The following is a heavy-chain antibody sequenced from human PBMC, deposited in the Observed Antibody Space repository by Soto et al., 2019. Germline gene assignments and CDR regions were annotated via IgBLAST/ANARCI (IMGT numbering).Heavy chain of an antibody. J-gene: IGHJ4*02. CDR3: ATGPKDTAMAPGDY. Sequence: GGSLRLSCAASGFTFSSYAMSWVRQAPGKGLEWVSAISGSGGSTYYADSVKGRFTISRDNSKNTLYLQMNSLRAEDTAVYYCATGPKDTAMAPGDYWGQGTLGTVSS. V-gene: IGHV3-23*01. CDR1: GFTFSSYA. CDR2: ISGSGGST. D-gene: IGHD5-18*01.